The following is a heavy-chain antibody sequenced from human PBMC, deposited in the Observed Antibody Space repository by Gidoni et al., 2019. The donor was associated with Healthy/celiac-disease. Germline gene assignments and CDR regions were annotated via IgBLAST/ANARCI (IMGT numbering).Heavy chain of an antibody. CDR2: ISYDGSNK. V-gene: IGHV3-30-3*01. J-gene: IGHJ4*02. CDR3: ARVCKITRVRGAYDY. CDR1: GFPFSSDA. D-gene: IGHD3-10*01. Sequence: QVQLVESGGGVVQPGRSLRLSCAASGFPFSSDARHWVRQAQGKGLEGVAVISYDGSNKYYADSGKGRFTIARDNTKNTRYLQMNSLRAEDTAVYYCARVCKITRVRGAYDYWGQGTLVTVSS.